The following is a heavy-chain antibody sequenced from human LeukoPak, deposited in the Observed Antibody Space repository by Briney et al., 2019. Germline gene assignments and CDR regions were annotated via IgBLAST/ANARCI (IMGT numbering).Heavy chain of an antibody. Sequence: GGSLRLSCAASGFTFSSYAMHWVRQAPGKGLEWVAVISYDGSNKYYADSVKGRFTISRDNSKNTLYLQMNSLRAEDTVVYYCARDQGVTTYFDYWGQGTLVTVSS. J-gene: IGHJ4*02. CDR2: ISYDGSNK. CDR3: ARDQGVTTYFDY. CDR1: GFTFSSYA. D-gene: IGHD4-17*01. V-gene: IGHV3-30*04.